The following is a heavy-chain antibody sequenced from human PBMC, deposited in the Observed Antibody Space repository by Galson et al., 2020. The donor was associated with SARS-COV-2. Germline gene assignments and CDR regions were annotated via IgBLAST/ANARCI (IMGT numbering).Heavy chain of an antibody. D-gene: IGHD4-17*01. CDR2: ISHSGGT. Sequence: SETLSLTCAVSGTSISSGSYSWNWIRQPPGKGLEWIGYISHSGGTYYNPSLKSRVTISGDRSKNQFSLMLSSVTAADTAVYYCARLHYGEYAPEAFDIWGPWTRVTVAS. V-gene: IGHV4-30-2*01. CDR3: ARLHYGEYAPEAFDI. J-gene: IGHJ3*02. CDR1: GTSISSGSYS.